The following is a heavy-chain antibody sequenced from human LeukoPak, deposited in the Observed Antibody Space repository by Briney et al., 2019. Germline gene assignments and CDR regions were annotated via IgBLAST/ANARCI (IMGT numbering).Heavy chain of an antibody. D-gene: IGHD3-22*01. CDR2: FTAFGRST. J-gene: IGHJ4*02. CDR1: GFTFSVYA. CDR3: SKRSYDSSGPTD. V-gene: IGHV3-43*02. Sequence: GGSLRLSCAASGFTFSVYALSWVRLAQGKGLGWVSPFTAFGRSTYYADSVKGRFTISRDNSKNSLYLQLNSLRIEVSALYYCSKRSYDSSGPTDWGQGTLVTVSS.